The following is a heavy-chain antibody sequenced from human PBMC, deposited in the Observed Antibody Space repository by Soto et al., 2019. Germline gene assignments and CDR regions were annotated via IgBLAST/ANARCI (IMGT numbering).Heavy chain of an antibody. V-gene: IGHV4-31*01. CDR1: GVSISTGGYY. CDR3: ARDPAP. J-gene: IGHJ5*02. CDR2: IYNSANT. Sequence: QVQLQESGPGLVKTSQTLSLTCTVSGVSISTGGYYWSWIRQHPGKGLEWIGYIYNSANTYYNPALKSLVTISVDTSKNQFSLKLSSVTVTDSDVYYCARDPAPWGQGALVTVSS.